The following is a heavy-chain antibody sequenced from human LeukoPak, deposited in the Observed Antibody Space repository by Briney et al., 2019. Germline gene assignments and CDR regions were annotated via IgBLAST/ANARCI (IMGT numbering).Heavy chain of an antibody. CDR2: INHSGST. J-gene: IGHJ3*02. CDR3: ARGPLYYDYVWGSYRKRYDAFDI. D-gene: IGHD3-16*02. V-gene: IGHV4-34*01. CDR1: GGSFSGYY. Sequence: PSETLSLTCAVYGGSFSGYYWSWIRQPPGKGLEWIGEINHSGSTNYNPSLKSRVNISVDTSKNQFSLKLSSVTAADTAVYYCARGPLYYDYVWGSYRKRYDAFDIWGQGTMVTVSS.